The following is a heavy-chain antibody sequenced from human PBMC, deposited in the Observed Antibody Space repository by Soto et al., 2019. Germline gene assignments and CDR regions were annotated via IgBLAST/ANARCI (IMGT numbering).Heavy chain of an antibody. CDR2: ISASGGTA. CDR3: AKLTYPSDSTGYYYERVSGWIDS. Sequence: GGSLRLSCAASGFMFSSYAMSWVRQAPGKGLEWVSSISASGGTANLADSVEGRCTISRDNSKSTLYLQMNSLRAEDAAVYYCAKLTYPSDSTGYYYERVSGWIDSWGQGTLVTVSS. J-gene: IGHJ5*01. CDR1: GFMFSSYA. D-gene: IGHD3-22*01. V-gene: IGHV3-23*01.